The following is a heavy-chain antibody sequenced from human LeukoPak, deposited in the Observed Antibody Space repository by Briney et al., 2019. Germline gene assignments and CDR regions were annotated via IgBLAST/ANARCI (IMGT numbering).Heavy chain of an antibody. CDR3: ARDPRPPSSSTGIDY. CDR2: ISAYNGNT. V-gene: IGHV1-18*01. J-gene: IGHJ4*02. Sequence: ASVKVSCKASGYTFTSYGISWVRQAPGQGLEWMGWISAYNGNTNYAQKLQGRVTMTTDTSTSTAYMELRSLRSDDTAVYYCARDPRPPSSSTGIDYWGQGTLVTVSS. CDR1: GYTFTSYG. D-gene: IGHD6-13*01.